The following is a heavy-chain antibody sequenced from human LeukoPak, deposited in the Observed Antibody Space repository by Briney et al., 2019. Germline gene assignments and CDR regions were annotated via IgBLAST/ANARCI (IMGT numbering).Heavy chain of an antibody. CDR2: INPNSGGT. CDR1: GYTFTGYY. V-gene: IGHV1-2*02. Sequence: GASVKVSCKASGYTFTGYYMHWVRQAPGQGLEWMGWINPNSGGTNYAQKFQGRVTMTRDTSISTAYMELSRLRSDDTAVYYCARDRITIFGPSFDIWGQGTMVTVSS. CDR3: ARDRITIFGPSFDI. J-gene: IGHJ3*02. D-gene: IGHD3-3*01.